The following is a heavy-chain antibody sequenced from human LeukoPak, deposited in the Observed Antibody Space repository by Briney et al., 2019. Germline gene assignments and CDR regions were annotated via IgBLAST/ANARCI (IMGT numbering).Heavy chain of an antibody. CDR1: GFTFSSYA. J-gene: IGHJ4*02. Sequence: GGSLRLSCAASGFTFSSYAMNWVRQAPGKGLEWVSAISGSGGSTDYADSVRGRFTISRDNSRNTLYLQMNSLRAEDTAVYYCAKAHSSGWRPHFDYWGQGTLVTVSS. CDR2: ISGSGGST. D-gene: IGHD6-19*01. V-gene: IGHV3-23*01. CDR3: AKAHSSGWRPHFDY.